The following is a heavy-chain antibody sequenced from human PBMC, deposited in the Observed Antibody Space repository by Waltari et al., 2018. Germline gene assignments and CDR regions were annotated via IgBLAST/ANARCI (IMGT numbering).Heavy chain of an antibody. V-gene: IGHV1-2*02. D-gene: IGHD1-1*01. CDR3: ARAPVGTGTTNWFDP. CDR2: INPNSGGT. Sequence: QVQLVQSGAEVKKPGASVKVSCKASGYTFTGYYMHWVRQAPGQGLEWVGWINPNSGGTNYAQKFQGRVTMTRDTSISTAYMELSRLRSDDTAVYYCARAPVGTGTTNWFDPWGQGTLVTVSS. J-gene: IGHJ5*02. CDR1: GYTFTGYY.